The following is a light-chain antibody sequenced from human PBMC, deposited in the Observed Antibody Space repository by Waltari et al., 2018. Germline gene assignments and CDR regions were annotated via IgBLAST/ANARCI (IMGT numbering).Light chain of an antibody. CDR1: SGDVGGYNY. Sequence: QSALTQPPSASGSPGQSVTISCTGTSGDVGGYNYVSWYQHHPGTAPKVLIYEVSKRPSGVPDRFFGSKSGNTASRTVSGLQGEDEADYYCVSYAAGSNYVFGTGTKVTVL. CDR3: VSYAAGSNYV. V-gene: IGLV2-8*01. CDR2: EVS. J-gene: IGLJ1*01.